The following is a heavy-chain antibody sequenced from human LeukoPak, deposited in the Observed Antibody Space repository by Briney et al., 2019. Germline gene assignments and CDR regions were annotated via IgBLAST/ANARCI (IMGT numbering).Heavy chain of an antibody. J-gene: IGHJ4*02. CDR1: GFTFSSHG. CDR3: ARTWARQWPDY. CDR2: IWYDGSNK. Sequence: PGGALRLSCASSGFTFSSHGMPWVRQAPGKGLEWVAVIWYDGSNKYYADSVKGRFTISRDNSKDALYLQMSSLRAEDTAVYYCARTWARQWPDYWGQGTLVTVSS. D-gene: IGHD6-19*01. V-gene: IGHV3-33*01.